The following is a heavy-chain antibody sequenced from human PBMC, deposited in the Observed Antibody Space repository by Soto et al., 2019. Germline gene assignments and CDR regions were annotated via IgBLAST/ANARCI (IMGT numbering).Heavy chain of an antibody. CDR3: ARDLGGSHDY. D-gene: IGHD3-16*01. CDR1: GFIFSRYG. Sequence: SGGSLRLSCGGSGFIFSRYGMHWVRQAPGKGLEWVTGISYDGGERFYADPVKGRFTISRDNAKNTLYLQMNTLRAEDTAVYYCARDLGGSHDYWGRGTLVTVSS. V-gene: IGHV3-30*03. J-gene: IGHJ4*02. CDR2: ISYDGGER.